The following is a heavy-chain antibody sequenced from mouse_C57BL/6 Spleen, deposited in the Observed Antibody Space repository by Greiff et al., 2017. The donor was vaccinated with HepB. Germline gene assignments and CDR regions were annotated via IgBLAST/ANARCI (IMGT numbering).Heavy chain of an antibody. V-gene: IGHV3-1*01. J-gene: IGHJ2*01. Sequence: VQLKESGPGMVKPSQSLSLTCTVTGYSITSGYDWHWIRHFPGNKLEWMGYISYSGSTNYNPSLKSRISITHDTSKNHFFLKLNSVTTEDTATYYCARAPLTGTGYFDYWGQGTTLTVSS. CDR2: ISYSGST. CDR3: ARAPLTGTGYFDY. CDR1: GYSITSGYD. D-gene: IGHD4-1*01.